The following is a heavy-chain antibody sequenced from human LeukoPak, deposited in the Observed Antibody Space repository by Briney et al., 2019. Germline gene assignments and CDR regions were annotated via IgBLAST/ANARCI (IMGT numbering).Heavy chain of an antibody. CDR2: IKSKTDGGTT. Sequence: GGSLRLSCAASGLTFSNAWMSWVRQAPGKGLEWVGRIKSKTDGGTTDYAAPVKGRFTISRDDSKNTLYLQMNSLKTEDTAVYYCTTARGYSYGSSYFDYWGQGTLVTVSS. V-gene: IGHV3-15*01. D-gene: IGHD5-18*01. J-gene: IGHJ4*02. CDR3: TTARGYSYGSSYFDY. CDR1: GLTFSNAW.